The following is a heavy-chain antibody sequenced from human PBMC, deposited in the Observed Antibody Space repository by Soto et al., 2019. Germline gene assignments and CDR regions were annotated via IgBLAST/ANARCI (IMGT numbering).Heavy chain of an antibody. V-gene: IGHV1-8*01. J-gene: IGHJ3*02. CDR3: ATSAEGWLHPLVAFDI. D-gene: IGHD5-12*01. CDR1: GYAFTGYD. CDR2: MNPNSGNT. Sequence: SSVKGSFTASGYAFTGYDINWVRQATGQGLEWMGWMNPNSGNTGYAQKFQGRVTMTRNTSISTAYMELSSLRSEDTAVYYCATSAEGWLHPLVAFDIWGQGTMVTV.